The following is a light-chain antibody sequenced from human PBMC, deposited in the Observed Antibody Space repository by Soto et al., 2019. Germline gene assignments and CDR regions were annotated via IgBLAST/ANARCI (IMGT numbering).Light chain of an antibody. CDR1: QSVSSSY. V-gene: IGKV3-20*01. CDR2: GAS. Sequence: EIVLTQSPGTLSLSPGERATLSCRASQSVSSSYLAWYQQKPGQAPRLLIYGASSRATGIPDRFSGSGSGTDFTLTISRLEPDDFAVYYCQQYGSSPCAFGQGTKVEIK. CDR3: QQYGSSPCA. J-gene: IGKJ1*01.